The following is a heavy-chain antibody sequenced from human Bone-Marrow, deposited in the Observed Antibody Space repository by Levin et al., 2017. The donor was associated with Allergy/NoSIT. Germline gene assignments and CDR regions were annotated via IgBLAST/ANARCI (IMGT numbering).Heavy chain of an antibody. CDR3: ARGRFERGVWFDT. CDR1: GGSISSNY. CDR2: IYYSGST. Sequence: SQTLSLTCTVSGGSISSNYWSWIRQPPGKGLEWIGYIYYSGSTSYNPSLKSRVTISIDTSKIHFSLRLSSLTAADTAVYYCARGRFERGVWFDTWGQGTLVTVSS. D-gene: IGHD2-8*01. J-gene: IGHJ5*02. V-gene: IGHV4-59*01.